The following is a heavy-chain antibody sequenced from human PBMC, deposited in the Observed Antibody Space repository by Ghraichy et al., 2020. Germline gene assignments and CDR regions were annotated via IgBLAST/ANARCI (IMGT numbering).Heavy chain of an antibody. J-gene: IGHJ4*02. CDR1: GFAFSSYW. Sequence: LSLTCAASGFAFSSYWMHCVRQAPGKGLVWVSRINIDGSDTTYADSVKGRFTISRDNAKNTLFLQMHSLRVEDTGVYYCARVGIVGTTMGYFDCWGQGTLVTVSS. CDR3: ARVGIVGTTMGYFDC. D-gene: IGHD1-26*01. CDR2: INIDGSDT. V-gene: IGHV3-74*01.